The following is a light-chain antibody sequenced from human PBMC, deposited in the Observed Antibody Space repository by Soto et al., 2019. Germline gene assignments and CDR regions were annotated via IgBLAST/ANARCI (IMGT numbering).Light chain of an antibody. Sequence: QSALTQPPSASGSPGHSVTISCTGTSSDVGGYNYVSWYQQHPGKAPKLMISEVTKRPSGVPDRFSGSKSGNRASLTVSGLQAEDEADYYCSSYAGSKNVVFGGGTKVTVL. CDR2: EVT. CDR1: SSDVGGYNY. J-gene: IGLJ2*01. V-gene: IGLV2-8*01. CDR3: SSYAGSKNVV.